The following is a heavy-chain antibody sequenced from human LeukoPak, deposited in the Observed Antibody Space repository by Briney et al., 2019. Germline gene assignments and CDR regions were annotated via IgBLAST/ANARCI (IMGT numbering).Heavy chain of an antibody. Sequence: PGGSLRLSCAASGFTFSSYAMHWVRQAPGKGLEWVAVISYDGSNKYYADSVKGRFTISRDNSKNTLYLQMNSLRAEDTAVYYCARELSSGWVYWGQGTLVTVSS. V-gene: IGHV3-30*04. J-gene: IGHJ4*02. CDR2: ISYDGSNK. CDR3: ARELSSGWVY. CDR1: GFTFSSYA. D-gene: IGHD6-19*01.